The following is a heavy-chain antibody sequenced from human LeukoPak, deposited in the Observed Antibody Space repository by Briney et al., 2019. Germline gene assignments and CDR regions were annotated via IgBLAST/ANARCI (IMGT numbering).Heavy chain of an antibody. D-gene: IGHD1-26*01. J-gene: IGHJ6*02. CDR2: ISSSSSYI. CDR3: AKDPCPRVGATTGYYYYGMDV. V-gene: IGHV3-21*01. Sequence: GGSLRLSCASSGFTFSSYSMNWVRQAPGKGLEWVSSISSSSSYIYYADSVKGRFTISRDNAKNSLYLQMNSLRAEDTAVYYCAKDPCPRVGATTGYYYYGMDVWGQGTTVTVSS. CDR1: GFTFSSYS.